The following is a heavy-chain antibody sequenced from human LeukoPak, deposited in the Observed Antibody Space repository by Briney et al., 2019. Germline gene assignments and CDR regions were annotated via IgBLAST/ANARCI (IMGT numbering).Heavy chain of an antibody. V-gene: IGHV1-8*01. CDR3: ARGRGSGHKENWFDP. J-gene: IGHJ5*02. Sequence: ASVKVSCKASGYTFTTYDINWVRQATGQGLGWMGWMNPNSGNTGYKQKFQGRGTMTRNTSISTAYMELSSLRSEDTAVYYCARGRGSGHKENWFDPWGQGTLVTVSS. D-gene: IGHD6-19*01. CDR2: MNPNSGNT. CDR1: GYTFTTYD.